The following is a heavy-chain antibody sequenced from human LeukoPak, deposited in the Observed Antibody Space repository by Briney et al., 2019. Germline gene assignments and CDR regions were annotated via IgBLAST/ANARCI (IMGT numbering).Heavy chain of an antibody. Sequence: SETLSLTCTVSGGSISSGDYYWSWIRQPPGKGLEWIGYIYYSGSTYYNPSLKSRVTISVDTSKNQFSLKLSSVTAADTAVYYCAAAQQWLPFDYWGQGTLVTVSS. J-gene: IGHJ4*02. CDR2: IYYSGST. CDR1: GGSISSGDYY. V-gene: IGHV4-30-4*08. CDR3: AAAQQWLPFDY. D-gene: IGHD6-19*01.